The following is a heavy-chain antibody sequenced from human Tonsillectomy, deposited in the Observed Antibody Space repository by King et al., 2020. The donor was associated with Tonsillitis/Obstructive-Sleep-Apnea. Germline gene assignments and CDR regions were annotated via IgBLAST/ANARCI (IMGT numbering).Heavy chain of an antibody. Sequence: QLQESGPGLVKPSETLSLTCTVSGGSISSSSYYWGWIRQPPGKGLEWIGGIYYSGSTYYNPSLKSRVTISVDTSKNQFSLKLSSVTAPDTAVYYCARRGVGAAGTDAFDIWGQGTMVTFSS. V-gene: IGHV4-39*01. CDR1: GGSISSSSYY. CDR2: IYYSGST. D-gene: IGHD6-13*01. CDR3: ARRGVGAAGTDAFDI. J-gene: IGHJ3*02.